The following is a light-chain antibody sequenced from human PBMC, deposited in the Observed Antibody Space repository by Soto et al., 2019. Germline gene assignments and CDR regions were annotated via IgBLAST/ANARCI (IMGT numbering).Light chain of an antibody. CDR2: LNSDGSH. CDR1: RGHSNYA. CDR3: QTWGSGIVV. V-gene: IGLV4-69*01. Sequence: QPVLTQSPSASASLGASVKLTCTLSRGHSNYAIAWHQQQPEKGPRYLMKLNSDGSHSKGDGIPDRFSGSSSGAERSLTISSLQSEDEADYNCQTWGSGIVVFGGGTKLTVL. J-gene: IGLJ2*01.